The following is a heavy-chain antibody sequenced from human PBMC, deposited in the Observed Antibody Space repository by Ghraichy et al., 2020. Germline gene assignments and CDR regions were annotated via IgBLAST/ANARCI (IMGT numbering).Heavy chain of an antibody. V-gene: IGHV6-1*01. D-gene: IGHD2-2*01. Sequence: SQTLSLPCAISGDSVSSNSACWNWVRQSPSRGLEWLGRTYYRSKWYTDYAVSVRSRITINPDTSKNQFSLQLHSVTPEDTAVYYCAGVWFCSTASCPFDFWGQGTLVTVSS. J-gene: IGHJ4*02. CDR2: TYYRSKWYT. CDR1: GDSVSSNSAC. CDR3: AGVWFCSTASCPFDF.